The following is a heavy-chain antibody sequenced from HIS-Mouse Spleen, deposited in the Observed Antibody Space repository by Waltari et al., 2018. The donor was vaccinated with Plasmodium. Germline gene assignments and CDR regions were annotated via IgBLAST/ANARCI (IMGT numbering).Heavy chain of an antibody. V-gene: IGHV3-21*01. D-gene: IGHD3-9*01. J-gene: IGHJ2*01. CDR1: GFTFSYYR. CDR3: AREDILTGYYNDYWYFDL. Sequence: EVQLVESGGGPVKHGGSLRLSCAASGFTFSYYRMNWVRQGPGKGVEWFSSSMCRSRYMYYADSVKGRFTISRDNAKNSLYLQMNSLRAEDTAVYYCAREDILTGYYNDYWYFDLWGRGSLVTVSS. CDR2: SMCRSRYM.